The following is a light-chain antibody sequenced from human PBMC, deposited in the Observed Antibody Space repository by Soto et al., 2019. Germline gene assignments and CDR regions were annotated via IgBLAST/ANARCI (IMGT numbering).Light chain of an antibody. J-gene: IGLJ7*01. Sequence: QSVLNQPASVSGSPGQSITISCTGTSSDIGDYNYVSWYQLHPDKAPKLLIYKVSDRPSGVSSRFSGSKSGSTAFLTISGLQPEDEADYYCYSWASPRTPWLFGGGTQLTVL. V-gene: IGLV2-14*01. CDR3: YSWASPRTPWL. CDR1: SSDIGDYNY. CDR2: KVS.